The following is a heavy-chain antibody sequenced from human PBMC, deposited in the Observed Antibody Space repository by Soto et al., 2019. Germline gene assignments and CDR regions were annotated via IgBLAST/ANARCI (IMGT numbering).Heavy chain of an antibody. CDR2: IIPIFGTA. D-gene: IGHD4-17*01. CDR1: GGTFSSYA. J-gene: IGHJ6*02. V-gene: IGHV1-69*13. Sequence: GASVKVSCKASGGTFSSYAISWVRQAPGQGLEWMGGIIPIFGTANYAQKFQGRVTITADESTSTAYMELSSLRSEDTAVYYCARQTTVTNNYYYYGMDVWGQGTTVTVSS. CDR3: ARQTTVTNNYYYYGMDV.